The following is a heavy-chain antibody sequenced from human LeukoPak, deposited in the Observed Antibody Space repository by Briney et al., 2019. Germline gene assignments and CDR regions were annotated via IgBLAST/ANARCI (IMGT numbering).Heavy chain of an antibody. Sequence: ASVKVSCKASGYTFTGYYIHWLRQAPGQGLEWLGRINPNSGVTSYAQAFQDRVTLTRDPSISTAYIELSSLTSDDTAVHYCGRSSRPLDCFDYWGQGTLVTVSS. CDR1: GYTFTGYY. CDR2: INPNSGVT. D-gene: IGHD2-2*01. J-gene: IGHJ4*02. V-gene: IGHV1-2*06. CDR3: GRSSRPLDCFDY.